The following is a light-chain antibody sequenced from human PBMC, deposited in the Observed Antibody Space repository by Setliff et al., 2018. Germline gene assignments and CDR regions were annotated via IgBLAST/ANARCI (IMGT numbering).Light chain of an antibody. CDR2: DVS. V-gene: IGLV2-11*01. CDR3: CSYAGSYTSDV. J-gene: IGLJ1*01. CDR1: SSDVGGYNY. Sequence: QSVLTQPRSVSGSPGQSVTISCTGTSSDVGGYNYVSWYQQHPGKAPKLMIYDVSKRPSGVPDRLSGSKSGNTASLTISGLQAEDEADYYCCSYAGSYTSDVFGTGTKVTVL.